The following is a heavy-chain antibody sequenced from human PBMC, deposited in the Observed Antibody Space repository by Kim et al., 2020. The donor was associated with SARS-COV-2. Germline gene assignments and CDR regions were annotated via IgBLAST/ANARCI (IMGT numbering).Heavy chain of an antibody. CDR1: GDDVSSNSAS. CDR3: VRLVGSSWFDQ. D-gene: IGHD6-13*01. Sequence: SQTLSLTCAIFGDDVSSNSASWNWIRQSSSRGLEWLGKTYYRSEWYREYGESVRGRLTLNADTSKNQLSLQLNSVTPDDTAVYYCVRLVGSSWFDQWGQGTPVTVSS. J-gene: IGHJ5*02. V-gene: IGHV6-1*01. CDR2: TYYRSEWYR.